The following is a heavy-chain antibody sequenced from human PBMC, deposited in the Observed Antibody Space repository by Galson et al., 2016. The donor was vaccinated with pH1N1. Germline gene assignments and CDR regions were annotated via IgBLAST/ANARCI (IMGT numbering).Heavy chain of an antibody. CDR3: AHREVMITNAFDF. CDR1: GFSVSSSGMG. J-gene: IGHJ3*01. V-gene: IGHV2-5*02. Sequence: PALVKPTQTLTLTCNFSGFSVSSSGMGVGWIRQPPGKALEWLAVIYWDDDKRYSPSLKSRLTITKDTSKNQVVLKMTNMDPADTATYYRAHREVMITNAFDFWGQGTMVTVSS. D-gene: IGHD3-16*01. CDR2: IYWDDDK.